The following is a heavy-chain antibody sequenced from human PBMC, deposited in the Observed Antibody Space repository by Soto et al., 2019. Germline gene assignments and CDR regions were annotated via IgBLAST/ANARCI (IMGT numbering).Heavy chain of an antibody. CDR1: GFTFTSSA. Sequence: QMPLVQSGPEVKKPGTSVKVSCKASGFTFTSSAVQWVRQARGQRLEWIGWIVVGSGNTNYAQKFQERVTITRDMSTSTAYMELSSLRSEDTAVYYCAASYCSGGSCYSNPDYWGQGTLVTVSS. CDR3: AASYCSGGSCYSNPDY. CDR2: IVVGSGNT. D-gene: IGHD2-15*01. V-gene: IGHV1-58*01. J-gene: IGHJ4*02.